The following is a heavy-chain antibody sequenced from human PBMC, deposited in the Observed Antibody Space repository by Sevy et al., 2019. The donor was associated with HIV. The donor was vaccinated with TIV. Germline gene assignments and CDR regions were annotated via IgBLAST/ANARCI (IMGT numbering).Heavy chain of an antibody. CDR3: ARPYGSGSWEAFDI. CDR1: GFTFSTYT. J-gene: IGHJ3*02. V-gene: IGHV3-21*01. CDR2: ICSSSNYI. Sequence: GGSLRLSCAASGFTFSTYTMNWVRQAPGKGLEWVSSICSSSNYIYYTDSVKGRFTIFRDNAKNSLYLQLKSLRAEDTALYYGARPYGSGSWEAFDIWVHGTMVTVS. D-gene: IGHD3-10*01.